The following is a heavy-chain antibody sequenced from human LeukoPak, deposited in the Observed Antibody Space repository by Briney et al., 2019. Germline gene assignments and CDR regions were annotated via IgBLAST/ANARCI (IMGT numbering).Heavy chain of an antibody. CDR2: ISSTGSTI. CDR1: GFTFSDYY. V-gene: IGHV3-11*04. D-gene: IGHD2-15*01. Sequence: PGGSLRLSCAASGFTFSDYYMSCIRQAPGKGLEWVSYISSTGSTIYYADSVKGRFTISRDNAKNSLYLQMNSLRAEDTAVYYCARWPHISCSGGSCYPMAFDIWGQGTMVTVSS. J-gene: IGHJ3*02. CDR3: ARWPHISCSGGSCYPMAFDI.